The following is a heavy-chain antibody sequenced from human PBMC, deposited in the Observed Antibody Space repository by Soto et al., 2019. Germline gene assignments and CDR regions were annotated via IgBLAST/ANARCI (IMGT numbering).Heavy chain of an antibody. CDR3: ARAGSVTGYFGY. V-gene: IGHV3-33*01. Sequence: QVQLVESGGGVVQPGRSLRLSCAASGFTFSSYGMHWVRQAPGKGLEWVAVIWYDGSNKYYADSVKGRFTISRDNSKNTLYLQMNSLRAEDTAVYYCARAGSVTGYFGYWGQGTLVTVSS. J-gene: IGHJ4*02. CDR2: IWYDGSNK. D-gene: IGHD2-8*02. CDR1: GFTFSSYG.